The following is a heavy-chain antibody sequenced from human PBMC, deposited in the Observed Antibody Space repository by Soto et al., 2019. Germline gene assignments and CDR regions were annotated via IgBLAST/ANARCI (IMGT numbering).Heavy chain of an antibody. CDR3: ARIERRWLDFDP. Sequence: SETLSLTCTVSVGSFSSGSYYWSWIRQPPGKGLEWIGYIYYSGSTNYNPSLKSRVTISVDTSKNQFSLKLSSVTAADTAVYYCARIERRWLDFDPWGQGTQVTVSS. J-gene: IGHJ5*02. D-gene: IGHD5-12*01. CDR2: IYYSGST. V-gene: IGHV4-61*01. CDR1: VGSFSSGSYY.